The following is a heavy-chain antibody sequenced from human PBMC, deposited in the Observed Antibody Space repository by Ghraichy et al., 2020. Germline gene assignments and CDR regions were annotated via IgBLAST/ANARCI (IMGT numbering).Heavy chain of an antibody. CDR1: GFTFRSYA. CDR2: ISYDGSSK. V-gene: IGHV3-30-3*01. Sequence: GALRLSCAVSGFTFRSYAMHWVRQAPGKRLEWVAVISYDGSSKYYADSVKGRFTISRDNSKNTLYLQMNSLRAEDTAVYYCARDDPWGRFEDSLRVSVGATTNFDYWGQGTLVTVSS. CDR3: ARDDPWGRFEDSLRVSVGATTNFDY. D-gene: IGHD1-26*01. J-gene: IGHJ4*02.